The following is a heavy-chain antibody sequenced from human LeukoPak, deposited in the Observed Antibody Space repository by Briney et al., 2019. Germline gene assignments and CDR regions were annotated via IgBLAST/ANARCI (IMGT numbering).Heavy chain of an antibody. D-gene: IGHD2-15*01. CDR1: GDTISSNDYY. CDR2: IYYGGST. J-gene: IGHJ5*02. Sequence: SETLSLTCTVSGDTISSNDYYWGWIRQPPGKWLEWFGSIYYGGSTYYHPSLKSRVIISVDTSMNQFSLKLSFVTTADTAVYYCARALGYCSGGSCTRGCNWFDPWGQGTLVTVPS. CDR3: ARALGYCSGGSCTRGCNWFDP. V-gene: IGHV4-39*01.